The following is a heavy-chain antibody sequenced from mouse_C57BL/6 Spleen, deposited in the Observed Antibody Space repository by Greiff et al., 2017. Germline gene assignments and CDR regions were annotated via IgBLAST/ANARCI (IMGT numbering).Heavy chain of an antibody. CDR1: GYSIPSGYY. J-gene: IGHJ4*01. CDR2: ISYDGSN. CDR3: AREGWAYAMDY. D-gene: IGHD3-3*01. V-gene: IGHV3-6*01. Sequence: DVQLQESGPGLVKPSQSLSLTCSVTGYSIPSGYYWNWIRQFPGNKLEWMGYISYDGSNNYNPSLKNRIPITRDPSKNQFFLELNSVTTEDTATYYCAREGWAYAMDYWGQGTSVTVSS.